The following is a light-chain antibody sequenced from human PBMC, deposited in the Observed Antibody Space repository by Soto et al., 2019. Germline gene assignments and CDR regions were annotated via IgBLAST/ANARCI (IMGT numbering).Light chain of an antibody. CDR2: GAS. V-gene: IGKV3-20*01. J-gene: IGKJ1*01. CDR3: QQYGSSYPWT. Sequence: EIVLTQSPGTLSLSPGERATLSCRASQSVSSNYLAWYQKKPGQAPRLLIYGASSRATGIPDRFSGSGSGTDFTLTIRRLETEDFAAYYCQQYGSSYPWTFGQGTKVDIK. CDR1: QSVSSNY.